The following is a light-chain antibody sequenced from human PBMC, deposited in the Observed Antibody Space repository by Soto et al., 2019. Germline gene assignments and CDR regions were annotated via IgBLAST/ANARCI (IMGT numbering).Light chain of an antibody. J-gene: IGKJ1*01. V-gene: IGKV3-15*01. CDR3: QQYNTWPT. Sequence: EIVMTQSPATLSVSPGERATLSCRASQSVGSDLAWYQQKPGHPPRLLIYGASTRATGIPVRFTGSGSATEFALTISSLQSEDFAVYYCQQYNTWPTFGQGTKVEIK. CDR1: QSVGSD. CDR2: GAS.